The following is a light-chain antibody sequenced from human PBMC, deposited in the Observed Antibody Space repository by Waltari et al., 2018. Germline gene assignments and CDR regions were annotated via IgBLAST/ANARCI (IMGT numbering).Light chain of an antibody. V-gene: IGLV1-47*01. Sequence: QSVLTQPPSASGTPGQRVTIFCSVSTSNIGSTYVYWYQHLPGTAPKVLIYRNNQRPSGVPDRFSGSKSDTSASLAISGLRSEDDAHYYCAVWDDSLSGWVLGGGTKVTVL. CDR1: TSNIGSTY. J-gene: IGLJ3*02. CDR3: AVWDDSLSGWV. CDR2: RNN.